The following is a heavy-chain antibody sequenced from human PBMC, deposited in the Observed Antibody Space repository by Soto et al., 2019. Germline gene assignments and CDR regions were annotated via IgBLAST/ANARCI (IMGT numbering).Heavy chain of an antibody. CDR2: IYYSGST. CDR3: ARDRKIAARPNYYYYGMDV. V-gene: IGHV4-61*01. J-gene: IGHJ6*02. D-gene: IGHD6-6*01. CDR1: GGSVSSGSYY. Sequence: SETLSLTCTVSGGSVSSGSYYWSWIRQPPGKGLEWIGYIYYSGSTNYNPSLKSRVTISVDTSKNQFSLKLSSVTAADTAVYYCARDRKIAARPNYYYYGMDVWGQGTTVTVSS.